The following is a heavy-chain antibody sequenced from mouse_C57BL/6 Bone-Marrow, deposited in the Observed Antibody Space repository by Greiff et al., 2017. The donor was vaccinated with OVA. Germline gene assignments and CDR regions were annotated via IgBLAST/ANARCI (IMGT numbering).Heavy chain of an antibody. CDR3: TSYGNFDY. Sequence: VQLQQSGAELVRPGASVKLSCTASGFNIKDDYMHWVKQRPEQGLEWIGWIDPENGDTEYASKFQGKATITADTSSTTAYLQLSSLTSEDTAVYYGTSYGNFDYWGQGTTLTVSS. D-gene: IGHD2-1*01. J-gene: IGHJ2*01. CDR2: IDPENGDT. V-gene: IGHV14-4*01. CDR1: GFNIKDDY.